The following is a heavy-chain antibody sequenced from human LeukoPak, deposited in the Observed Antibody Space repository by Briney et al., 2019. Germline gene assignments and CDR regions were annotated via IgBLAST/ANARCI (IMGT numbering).Heavy chain of an antibody. CDR3: AKDGEWGYYDSSGYR. V-gene: IGHV3-23*01. CDR1: GFTFSSYA. J-gene: IGHJ4*02. Sequence: GGSLRLSGAASGFTFSSYAMSWVRQAPGKGLEWVSAISGSGGSTYYADSVKGRFTISRDNSKNTLYLQMNSLRAEDTAVYYCAKDGEWGYYDSSGYRWGQGTLVTVSS. CDR2: ISGSGGST. D-gene: IGHD3-22*01.